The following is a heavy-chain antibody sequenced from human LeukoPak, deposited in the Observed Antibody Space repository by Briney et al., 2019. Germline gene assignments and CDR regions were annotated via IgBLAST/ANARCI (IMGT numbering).Heavy chain of an antibody. D-gene: IGHD6-6*01. Sequence: SQTLSLTCAVSGGSISSGGYSWSWIRQPPGRGLEWIGYIYHSGSTYYNPSLKSRVTISVDRSKNQFSLKLSSVTAADTAVYYCARTSIAARRANAFDIWGQGTMVTVSS. CDR2: IYHSGST. V-gene: IGHV4-30-2*01. CDR1: GGSISSGGYS. J-gene: IGHJ3*02. CDR3: ARTSIAARRANAFDI.